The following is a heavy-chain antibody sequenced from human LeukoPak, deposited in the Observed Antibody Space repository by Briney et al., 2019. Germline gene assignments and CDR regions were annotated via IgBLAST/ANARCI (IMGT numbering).Heavy chain of an antibody. V-gene: IGHV3-11*04. J-gene: IGHJ4*02. CDR2: ISSSGSTI. CDR3: ARDDFWSGYYCFDY. CDR1: GFTCSDYY. Sequence: GGSLRLSFAASGFTCSDYYMSWIRQAPGKGLEWVSYISSSGSTIYYADSVKGRFTISRDNAKNSLYLQMNSLRAKDTAVYYCARDDFWSGYYCFDYWGQGTLVTVSS. D-gene: IGHD3-3*01.